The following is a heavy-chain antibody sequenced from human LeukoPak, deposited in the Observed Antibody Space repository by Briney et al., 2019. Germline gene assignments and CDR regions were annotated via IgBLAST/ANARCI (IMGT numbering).Heavy chain of an antibody. D-gene: IGHD3-22*01. Sequence: ASVKVSCKASGYTFTGYYMHWVRQAPGQGLEWMGWINPNSGGTNYAQKFRGRVTMTRDTSISTAYMELSRLRSDDTAVYYCARVSHYYDSSGHLPGYWGQGTLVTVSS. J-gene: IGHJ4*02. CDR1: GYTFTGYY. V-gene: IGHV1-2*02. CDR3: ARVSHYYDSSGHLPGY. CDR2: INPNSGGT.